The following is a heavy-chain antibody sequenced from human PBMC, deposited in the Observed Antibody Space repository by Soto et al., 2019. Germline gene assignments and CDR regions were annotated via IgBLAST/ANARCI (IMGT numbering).Heavy chain of an antibody. D-gene: IGHD6-19*01. CDR2: IRPSDSYT. CDR1: GYSFTDYW. V-gene: IGHV5-10-1*01. J-gene: IGHJ4*02. Sequence: PGESLKISCKASGYSFTDYWIIWVRQMPGKGLEWMGRIRPSDSYTNYSPSFQGHVTISADRSITTAFLQWSSLKASDTAIYYCARRRYTTGWYDDFDYWGQGNLVTVSS. CDR3: ARRRYTTGWYDDFDY.